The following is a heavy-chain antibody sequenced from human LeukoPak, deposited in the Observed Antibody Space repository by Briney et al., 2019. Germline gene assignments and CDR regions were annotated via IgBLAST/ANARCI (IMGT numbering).Heavy chain of an antibody. D-gene: IGHD5-18*01. CDR3: ARREVDTAMDYFDY. J-gene: IGHJ4*02. CDR1: GGSISSSSYY. Sequence: SETLSLTCTVYGGSISSSSYYWGWIRQPPGKGLERIGSIYYSGSTYYNPSLKSRVTISVDTSKNQFSLKLSSVTAADTAVYYCARREVDTAMDYFDYWGQGTLVTVSS. V-gene: IGHV4-39*01. CDR2: IYYSGST.